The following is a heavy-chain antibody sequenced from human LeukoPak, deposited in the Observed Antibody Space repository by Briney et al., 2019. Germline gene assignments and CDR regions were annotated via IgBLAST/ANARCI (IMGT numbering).Heavy chain of an antibody. V-gene: IGHV1-3*01. CDR1: GYTFTSYA. Sequence: GASVKVSCKASGYTFTSYAMHWVRQAPGQRLEWMGWINAGNGNTKYSQKFQGRVTITRDTSASTAYMELSSLRSEDTAVYYCARDDQGYCSSTSCSQGAFDIWGQGTMVTVPS. CDR3: ARDDQGYCSSTSCSQGAFDI. CDR2: INAGNGNT. J-gene: IGHJ3*02. D-gene: IGHD2-2*01.